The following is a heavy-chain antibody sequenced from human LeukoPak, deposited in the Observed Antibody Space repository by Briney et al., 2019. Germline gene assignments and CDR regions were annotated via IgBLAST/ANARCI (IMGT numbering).Heavy chain of an antibody. D-gene: IGHD6-6*01. Sequence: PGGSVRLSCAASGFSFSTTWMTWVRQTLGKGLDLVANINIDGSQRYHADSVEGRFTISRDNAKNSLYLQINSLRAEDAAVYYCARSSYSSSSSVWGQGTMVTVSS. V-gene: IGHV3-7*03. CDR3: ARSSYSSSSSV. CDR1: GFSFSTTW. J-gene: IGHJ3*01. CDR2: INIDGSQR.